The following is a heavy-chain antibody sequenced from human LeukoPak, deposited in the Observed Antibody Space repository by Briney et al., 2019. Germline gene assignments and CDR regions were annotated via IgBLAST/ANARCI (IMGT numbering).Heavy chain of an antibody. V-gene: IGHV3-48*01. D-gene: IGHD3-3*01. CDR1: GFTFSSYS. CDR2: ISSSSSTI. J-gene: IGHJ4*02. Sequence: GGSLRLSXAASGFTFSSYSMNWVRQAPGKGLEWVSYISSSSSTIYYADSVKGRFTISRDNAKNSLYLQMNSLRAEDTAVYYCARIKVEYYDFWSGYDAFDYWGQGTLVTVSS. CDR3: ARIKVEYYDFWSGYDAFDY.